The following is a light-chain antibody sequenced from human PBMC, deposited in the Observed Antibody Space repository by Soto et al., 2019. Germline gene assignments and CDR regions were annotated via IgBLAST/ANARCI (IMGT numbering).Light chain of an antibody. CDR3: QQRSNWHPIT. CDR2: DAS. Sequence: EILLTQSPATLSLSPGERATLSCRASQSISTYLAWYQQKPDQAPRLLIYDASNRANGIPARFSGSGSGTDFTLTISSLEPEDSAVYYCQQRSNWHPITFGQGTRLEIK. V-gene: IGKV3-11*01. J-gene: IGKJ5*01. CDR1: QSISTY.